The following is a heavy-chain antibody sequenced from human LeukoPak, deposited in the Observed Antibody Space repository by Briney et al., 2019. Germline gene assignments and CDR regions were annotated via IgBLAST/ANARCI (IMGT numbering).Heavy chain of an antibody. D-gene: IGHD3-22*01. Sequence: GGSLRLSCAASGFTFSSYSMNWVRQAPGKGLEWVSYISSSSSTIYYADSVKGRFTISRDNAKNSLYLQMNSLRAEDTAVYYCARERMIVVFDSWGQGTLVTVSS. CDR3: ARERMIVVFDS. CDR1: GFTFSSYS. J-gene: IGHJ4*02. V-gene: IGHV3-48*01. CDR2: ISSSSSTI.